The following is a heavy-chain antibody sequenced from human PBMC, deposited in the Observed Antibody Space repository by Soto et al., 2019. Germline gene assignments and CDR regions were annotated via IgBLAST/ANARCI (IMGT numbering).Heavy chain of an antibody. D-gene: IGHD3-10*01. V-gene: IGHV4-31*03. CDR1: GGSISSGGYY. CDR3: GRSGGFFFDY. J-gene: IGHJ4*02. CDR2: IYHSGST. Sequence: PSETLSLTCTVSGGSISSGGYYWSWIRQHPGKGLEWIGYIYHSGSTNYNPSLKSRVTILVDTSKNHFSLKMSSVTAADTAVYYCGRSGGFFFDYWGLGTLVTAPQ.